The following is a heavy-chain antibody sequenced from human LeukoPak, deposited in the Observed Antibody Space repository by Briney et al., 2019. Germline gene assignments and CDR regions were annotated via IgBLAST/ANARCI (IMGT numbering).Heavy chain of an antibody. D-gene: IGHD1-26*01. CDR3: AREARATPDF. J-gene: IGHJ4*02. CDR1: GFRFSGHY. Sequence: GGSLRLSCAASGFRFSGHYMSWIRQAPGKGLEWISYITNSGDFVNYADSVKGRFTISRDNAKNSLYLQMNSLRAEDTAVYYCAREARATPDFWGQGTVVSVSS. V-gene: IGHV3-11*01. CDR2: ITNSGDFV.